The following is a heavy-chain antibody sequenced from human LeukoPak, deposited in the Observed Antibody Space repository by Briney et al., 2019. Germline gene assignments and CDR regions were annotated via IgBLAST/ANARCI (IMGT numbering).Heavy chain of an antibody. Sequence: GGSLRLSCAASGFTFSTYWMTWVRQAPGKGLEWVANIKQDGSEKFYVDSVKGRFTVSIDNAKNLLFLQMNSLRADDTAVYYCVRVNGMDVWGQGTTVTVSS. CDR2: IKQDGSEK. CDR1: GFTFSTYW. V-gene: IGHV3-7*01. CDR3: VRVNGMDV. J-gene: IGHJ6*02.